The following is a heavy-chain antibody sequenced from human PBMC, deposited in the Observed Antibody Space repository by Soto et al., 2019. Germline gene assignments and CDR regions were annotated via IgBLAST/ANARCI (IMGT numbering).Heavy chain of an antibody. D-gene: IGHD3-22*01. CDR1: GGSFSGYY. Sequence: PSETLSLTCAVYGGSFSGYYWSWIRQPAGKGREWIGEINHSGSTNYNPSLKSRVTLSVDTSKNQFSLKLSSVTAADTAVYYCARGRGYYYDSSGYYYDNWFDPWGQGTLVT. V-gene: IGHV4-34*01. J-gene: IGHJ5*02. CDR2: INHSGST. CDR3: ARGRGYYYDSSGYYYDNWFDP.